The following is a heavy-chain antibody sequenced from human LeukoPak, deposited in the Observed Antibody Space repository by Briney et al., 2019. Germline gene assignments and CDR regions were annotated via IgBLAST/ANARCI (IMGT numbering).Heavy chain of an antibody. J-gene: IGHJ4*02. Sequence: ASVKVSCKASGYTFTSYGISWVRQAPGQGLEWMGWISVYNGNTNYAQKLQGRVTMTTDTSTSTAYMELRSLRSDDTAVYYCARSGHYDFWSGYDAVFDYWGQGTLVTVSS. CDR2: ISVYNGNT. D-gene: IGHD3-3*01. CDR1: GYTFTSYG. CDR3: ARSGHYDFWSGYDAVFDY. V-gene: IGHV1-18*01.